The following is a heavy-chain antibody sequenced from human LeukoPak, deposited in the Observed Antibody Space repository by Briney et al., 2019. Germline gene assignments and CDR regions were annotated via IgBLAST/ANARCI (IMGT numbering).Heavy chain of an antibody. D-gene: IGHD2-2*01. CDR3: AKSAYLKGYCSSTSCYPGDYFDY. V-gene: IGHV3-30*18. CDR1: GFTFSSYG. J-gene: IGHJ4*02. CDR2: ISYEGSNK. Sequence: GRSLRLSCAASGFTFSSYGMHWVRQAPGKGLGWGAVISYEGSNKYYADSVKGRFTISRDNSKNTLYLQMNSLRAEDTAVYYCAKSAYLKGYCSSTSCYPGDYFDYWGQGTLVTVSS.